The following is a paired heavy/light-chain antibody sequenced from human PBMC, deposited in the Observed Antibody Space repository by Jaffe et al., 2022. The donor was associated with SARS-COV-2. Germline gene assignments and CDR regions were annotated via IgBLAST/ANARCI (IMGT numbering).Heavy chain of an antibody. CDR1: ANRFTTYN. Sequence: QVQLVQSGAEVKKPGASVTVSCKASANRFTTYNVHWVRQAPGQGLQWLGMIDPSGGTNYPGNFRGRVTMTRDTSTATVYMELGSLRSDDTAVYFCATEVPATCFFDYWGQGTLITVSS. V-gene: IGHV1-46*01. CDR3: ATEVPATCFFDY. D-gene: IGHD2-2*01. CDR2: IDPSGGT. J-gene: IGHJ4*02.
Light chain of an antibody. V-gene: IGKV3-20*01. CDR2: GAS. Sequence: EIVLTQSPGTLSLSPGERATLSCRASQSVIRTNLVWYQQKPGQAPRVLIHGASSRATGIPDRFSGSGSGTDFTLTISRLEPEDFAVYFCQQFDGSRYTFGQGTKLEIK. CDR1: QSVIRTN. CDR3: QQFDGSRYT. J-gene: IGKJ2*01.